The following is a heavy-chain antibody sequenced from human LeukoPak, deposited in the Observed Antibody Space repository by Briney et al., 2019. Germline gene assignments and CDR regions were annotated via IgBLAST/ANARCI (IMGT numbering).Heavy chain of an antibody. CDR1: ELTVINNY. Sequence: GGSLRLSCAASELTVINNYMSWVRQAPGKGLEWVSIIYSSGSTYYADSVKGRFTISRDNSKNTLYLQMNSLRAEDTAVYYCARVIQSQLLKGDFDYWGQGGLVTVSS. D-gene: IGHD2-2*01. CDR3: ARVIQSQLLKGDFDY. J-gene: IGHJ4*02. CDR2: IYSSGST. V-gene: IGHV3-53*01.